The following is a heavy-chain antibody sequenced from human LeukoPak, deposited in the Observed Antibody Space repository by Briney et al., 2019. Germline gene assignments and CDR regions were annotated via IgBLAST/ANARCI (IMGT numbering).Heavy chain of an antibody. D-gene: IGHD7-27*01. J-gene: IGHJ4*02. CDR2: IYSGGTT. V-gene: IGHV3-66*01. Sequence: GESLRLSCAVSGVTASSSYISWVRQAPGKGLEWVSVIYSGGTTHYVDSVKGRFTISRDNARNIVYLQMNSLREDDTAVYYCARDLNWGQVDYWGQGTLVTVSS. CDR3: ARDLNWGQVDY. CDR1: GVTASSSY.